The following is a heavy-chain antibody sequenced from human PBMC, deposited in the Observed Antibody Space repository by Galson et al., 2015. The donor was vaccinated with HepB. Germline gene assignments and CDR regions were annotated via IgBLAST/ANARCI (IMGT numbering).Heavy chain of an antibody. CDR2: ISYDGSNK. V-gene: IGHV3-30*04. Sequence: SLRLSCAASGSTFSSYAMHWVRQAPGKGLEWVAVISYDGSNKYYADSVKGRFTISRDNSKNTLYLQMNSLRAEDTAVYYCARITMIVVVITTENAFDIWGQGTMVTVSS. J-gene: IGHJ3*02. CDR3: ARITMIVVVITTENAFDI. CDR1: GSTFSSYA. D-gene: IGHD3-22*01.